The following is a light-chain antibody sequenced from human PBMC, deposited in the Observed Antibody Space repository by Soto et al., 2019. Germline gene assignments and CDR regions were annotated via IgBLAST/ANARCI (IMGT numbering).Light chain of an antibody. Sequence: DIQMTQSPSTLSASVGNRVTITCRASQSISNYLAWYQQKPGKAPKLLIYDASSLDSGVPSRFSGSGSGTEFTLTISSLQPDDFATYYCQQFNNPLTFGGGTKVEIK. CDR1: QSISNY. CDR3: QQFNNPLT. V-gene: IGKV1-5*01. CDR2: DAS. J-gene: IGKJ4*01.